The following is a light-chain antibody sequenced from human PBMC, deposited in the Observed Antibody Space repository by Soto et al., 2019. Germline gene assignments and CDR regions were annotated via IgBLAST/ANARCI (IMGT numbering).Light chain of an antibody. Sequence: EMVLTQSPGTVSLSAGERATLSCRASQSVSSRNLAWYRQKPGQAPSLLIFGASNRATGIPDRFSGSGSGTDFTLTISRLEPEDCAVYYCLRYGDSPPAYTFGQGTKLEIK. CDR1: QSVSSRN. V-gene: IGKV3-20*01. CDR2: GAS. CDR3: LRYGDSPPAYT. J-gene: IGKJ2*01.